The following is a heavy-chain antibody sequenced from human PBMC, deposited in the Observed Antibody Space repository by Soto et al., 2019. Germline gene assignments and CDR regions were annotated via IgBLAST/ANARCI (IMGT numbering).Heavy chain of an antibody. D-gene: IGHD3-22*01. V-gene: IGHV3-23*01. J-gene: IGHJ4*02. CDR3: AKDRRYYDSSGYYPGSLFDY. Sequence: PGGSLRLSCAASGFTFSSYAMSWVRQAPGQGLEWVSAISGSGGSTYYADSVKGRFTISRDNSKNTLYLQMNSLRAEDTAVYYCAKDRRYYDSSGYYPGSLFDYWGQGTLDTVSS. CDR1: GFTFSSYA. CDR2: ISGSGGST.